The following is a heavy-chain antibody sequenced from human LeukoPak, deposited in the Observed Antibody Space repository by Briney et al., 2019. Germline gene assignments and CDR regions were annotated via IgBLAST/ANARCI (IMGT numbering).Heavy chain of an antibody. D-gene: IGHD1-26*01. CDR3: APSSGSSVRAPLSDY. CDR2: ISGSGGST. CDR1: GFTFSSYA. Sequence: GGSLRLSCAASGFTFSSYAMSWVRQAPGKGLEWVSAISGSGGSTYYADSVKGRFTISRDNSKNTLYLQMNSLRAEDTAVYYCAPSSGSSVRAPLSDYWGQGTLVTVSS. V-gene: IGHV3-23*01. J-gene: IGHJ4*02.